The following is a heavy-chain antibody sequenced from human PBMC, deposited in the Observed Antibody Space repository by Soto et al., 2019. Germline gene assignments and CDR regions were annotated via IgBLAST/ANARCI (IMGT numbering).Heavy chain of an antibody. CDR2: INHSGST. D-gene: IGHD2-2*01. J-gene: IGHJ4*02. CDR3: ASRYCSSTSCLFDY. Sequence: QVQLQQWGAGLLKPSETLSLTCAVYGGSFSGYYWSWIRQPPGKGLEWIGEINHSGSTNYNPSLKSRVTISVDTSKNQFSLKLSSVTAAETAVYYCASRYCSSTSCLFDYWGQGTLVTVSS. CDR1: GGSFSGYY. V-gene: IGHV4-34*01.